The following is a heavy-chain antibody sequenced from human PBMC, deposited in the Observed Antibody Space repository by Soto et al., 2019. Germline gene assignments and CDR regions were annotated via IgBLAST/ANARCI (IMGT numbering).Heavy chain of an antibody. Sequence: QVQLEESGGGVVQPGRSLRLSCKGSGFTFSSYAIQWVRQAPGKWREWVAAISDDGTNKHTADSVKGRFTISRDNSRNTVYLQVNSLRVEDTAVYYCVRRLTTTVTAMGYWGQGTPVTVSS. J-gene: IGHJ4*02. CDR1: GFTFSSYA. V-gene: IGHV3-30-3*01. CDR2: ISDDGTNK. D-gene: IGHD4-17*01. CDR3: VRRLTTTVTAMGY.